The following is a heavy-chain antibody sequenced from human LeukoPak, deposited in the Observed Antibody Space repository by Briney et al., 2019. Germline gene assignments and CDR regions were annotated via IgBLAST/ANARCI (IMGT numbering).Heavy chain of an antibody. J-gene: IGHJ4*02. CDR3: ARHRYSGSDTQGFDS. D-gene: IGHD5-12*01. CDR1: GYRFTEYW. CDR2: VYPSNSET. Sequence: GEALQISCKGSGYRFTEYWIAWVRPMPGKGVEWMGIVYPSNSETRYSPSFQGQVTISADNSISTAYLQWSSLEASDTAMYFCARHRYSGSDTQGFDSWGQGTLVTVSS. V-gene: IGHV5-51*01.